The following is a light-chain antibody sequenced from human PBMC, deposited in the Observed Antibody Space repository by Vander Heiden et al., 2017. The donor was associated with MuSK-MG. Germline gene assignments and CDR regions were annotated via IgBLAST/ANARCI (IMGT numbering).Light chain of an antibody. Sequence: DIQLSQSPTYLSASVGDRVTITCRASPRIAGYLNWYQQKPGRAPRLLVYAATYLQSGAPSRFSGSGTETDFTLTISSLQPEDFATYYCQQSYSAPRTFGPGTRVDVK. CDR3: QQSYSAPRT. CDR2: AAT. CDR1: PRIAGY. V-gene: IGKV1-39*01. J-gene: IGKJ3*01.